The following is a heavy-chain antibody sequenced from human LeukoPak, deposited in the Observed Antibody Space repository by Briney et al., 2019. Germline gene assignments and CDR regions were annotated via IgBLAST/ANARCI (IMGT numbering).Heavy chain of an antibody. CDR3: AKDIVGSAMTGIDY. CDR1: GFDFDDYA. J-gene: IGHJ4*02. D-gene: IGHD1-1*01. Sequence: GGSLRLSCAASGFDFDDYAMQWVRQAPGKGLEWVSGISWNSNTKGYADSVKGRFTISRDNAKHSLYLQMDRLRPEDTALYYCAKDIVGSAMTGIDYWGQGTLVTVSS. CDR2: ISWNSNTK. V-gene: IGHV3-9*01.